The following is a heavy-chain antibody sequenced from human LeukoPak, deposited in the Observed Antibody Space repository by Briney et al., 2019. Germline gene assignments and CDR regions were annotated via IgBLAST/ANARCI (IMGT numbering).Heavy chain of an antibody. V-gene: IGHV7-4-1*02. Sequence: ASVKVSCKASGYTFTSYAMNWVRQAPGQGLEWMGWINTNTGSATYAQGFTGRFVFSLDTSVSTAYLQISSLKAEDTAVYYCARTDSSSWYYFDYWGQGTLVTVSS. CDR1: GYTFTSYA. D-gene: IGHD6-13*01. CDR3: ARTDSSSWYYFDY. CDR2: INTNTGSA. J-gene: IGHJ4*02.